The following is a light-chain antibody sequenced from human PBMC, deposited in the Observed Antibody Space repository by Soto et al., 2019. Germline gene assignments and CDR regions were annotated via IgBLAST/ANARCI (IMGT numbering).Light chain of an antibody. J-gene: IGLJ1*01. Sequence: QSALTQPPSASGSPGQSVTISCTGTSSDVGSYNYVSWYQQHPGKAPKLMIYEVTKRPSGVPDRFSGSKSCNTASLTVSGLQAEDEADYYCSSYAGTNNVFGTGTKLTVL. CDR2: EVT. CDR3: SSYAGTNNV. V-gene: IGLV2-8*01. CDR1: SSDVGSYNY.